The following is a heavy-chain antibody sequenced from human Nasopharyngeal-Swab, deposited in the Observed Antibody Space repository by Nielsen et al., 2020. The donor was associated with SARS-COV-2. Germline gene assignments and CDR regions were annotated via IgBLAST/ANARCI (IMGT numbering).Heavy chain of an antibody. J-gene: IGHJ6*03. Sequence: SETLSLTCAVYGGSFSGYDWSWIRQPPGKGLEWIGSIYYSGSTYYNPSLKSRVTISVDTSKNQFSLKLSSVTAADTAVYYCARGRGGYYMDVWGKGTTVTVSS. CDR3: ARGRGGYYMDV. CDR1: GGSFSGYD. CDR2: IYYSGST. V-gene: IGHV4-34*01.